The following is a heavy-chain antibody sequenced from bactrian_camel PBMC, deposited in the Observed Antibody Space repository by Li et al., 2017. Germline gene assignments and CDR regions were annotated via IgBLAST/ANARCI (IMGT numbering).Heavy chain of an antibody. CDR3: VADSDLCGLGPYEYKY. D-gene: IGHD5*01. Sequence: VQLVESGGDSVQAGGSLNVSCEASRDTLSSYCMGWFRQAPEKRREGVATVDRDGRISVANSVKGRFTISKDNVKNTLYLQMNSLKTEDTAMYYCVADSDLCGLGPYEYKYWGQGTQVTVS. CDR2: VDRDGRI. V-gene: IGHV3S53*01. CDR1: RDTLSSYC. J-gene: IGHJ4*01.